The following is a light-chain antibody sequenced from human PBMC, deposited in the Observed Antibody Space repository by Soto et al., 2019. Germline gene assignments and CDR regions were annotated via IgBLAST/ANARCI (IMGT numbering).Light chain of an antibody. CDR3: QSYDNSRGV. Sequence: QAVVTQPPSVSGAPGQRVIISCTGSSSNLGSGYDVYWYQHLPGTAPKLLIYGNTNRPSGVPDRFSGSKSGTSASLAITGLQAEDEAHYYCQSYDNSRGVFGGGTKVTVL. CDR1: SSNLGSGYD. J-gene: IGLJ2*01. V-gene: IGLV1-40*01. CDR2: GNT.